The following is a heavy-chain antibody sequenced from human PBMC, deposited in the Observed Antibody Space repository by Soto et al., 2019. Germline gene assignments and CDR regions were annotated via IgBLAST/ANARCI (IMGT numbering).Heavy chain of an antibody. D-gene: IGHD3-10*01. CDR1: GGTFSSYA. CDR2: IIPIYGTA. J-gene: IGHJ6*02. CDR3: ARSRTGSGSYYNPSYYYYGMDV. Sequence: SVKVSCKASGGTFSSYAISWVRQAPGQGLEWMGGIIPIYGTANYAQKFQGRVTITRDTSASTAYMELSSLRSEDTAVYYCARSRTGSGSYYNPSYYYYGMDVWGQGTTVTVSS. V-gene: IGHV1-69*05.